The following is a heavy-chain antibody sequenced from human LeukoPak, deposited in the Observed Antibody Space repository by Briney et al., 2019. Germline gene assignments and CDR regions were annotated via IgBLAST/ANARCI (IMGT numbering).Heavy chain of an antibody. CDR1: GYTFTGYY. D-gene: IGHD5-12*01. CDR2: INPNSGGT. CDR3: AGSLVATTLYFDY. J-gene: IGHJ4*02. Sequence: ASVKVSCKASGYTFTGYYMHWVRQAPGQGLEWMGWINPNSGGTNYAQKFQGRVTMTRDTSISTAYMELSRLRSDDTAVYYCAGSLVATTLYFDYWGQGTLVTVSS. V-gene: IGHV1-2*02.